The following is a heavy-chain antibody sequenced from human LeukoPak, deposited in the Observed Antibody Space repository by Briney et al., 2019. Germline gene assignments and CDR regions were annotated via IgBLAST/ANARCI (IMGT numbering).Heavy chain of an antibody. J-gene: IGHJ4*02. CDR3: ARERDTAMVLDY. V-gene: IGHV1-18*01. D-gene: IGHD5-18*01. CDR2: ISAYNGNT. Sequence: ASVKVSCKASGYTFTSYGISWVRQAPGQGLEWMGWISAYNGNTNYAQKLQGRVTMTTDTSTSTAYMELRSLRSDDTAVCYCARERDTAMVLDYWGQGTLVTVSS. CDR1: GYTFTSYG.